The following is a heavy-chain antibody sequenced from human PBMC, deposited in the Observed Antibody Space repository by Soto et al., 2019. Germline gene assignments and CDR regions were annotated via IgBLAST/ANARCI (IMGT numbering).Heavy chain of an antibody. CDR1: GGSISSSSYY. Sequence: SETLSLTCTVSGGSISSSSYYWGWIRQPPGKGLEWIGSIYYSGSTYYNPSLKSRVTISVDTSKNQFSLKLSSVTAADTALYYCARVVYSSSKRFLARWFDPWGQGTLVTVSS. D-gene: IGHD6-6*01. V-gene: IGHV4-39*07. CDR2: IYYSGST. CDR3: ARVVYSSSKRFLARWFDP. J-gene: IGHJ5*02.